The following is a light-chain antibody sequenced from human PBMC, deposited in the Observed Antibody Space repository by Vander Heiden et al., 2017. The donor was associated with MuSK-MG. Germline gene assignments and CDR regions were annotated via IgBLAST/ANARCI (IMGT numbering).Light chain of an antibody. CDR1: QSVLYTSNNKNY. V-gene: IGKV4-1*01. Sequence: DIVMTQSPDPLGVSLGERATITCKSSQSVLYTSNNKNYLAWYQQKPGQPPKLLIYWASTRQSVVPERFSGSGSGTDFTLTINNLQAEDLAVYSCQQYYSPPFTFGPGTTVEIK. CDR3: QQYYSPPFT. CDR2: WAS. J-gene: IGKJ3*01.